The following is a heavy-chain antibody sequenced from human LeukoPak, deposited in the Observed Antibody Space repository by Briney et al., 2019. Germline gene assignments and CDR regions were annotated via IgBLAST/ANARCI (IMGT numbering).Heavy chain of an antibody. CDR2: ISSSSSYT. CDR1: GFTFSDYY. CDR3: ARDEGYCSGGSCYSNY. D-gene: IGHD2-15*01. J-gene: IGHJ4*02. V-gene: IGHV3-11*06. Sequence: GGSLRLSCAASGFTFSDYYMSWIRQAPGRGLEWVSYISSSSSYTNSADSVKGRFTISRDNAKNSLYLQMNSLRAEDTAVYYCARDEGYCSGGSCYSNYWGQGTLVTVSS.